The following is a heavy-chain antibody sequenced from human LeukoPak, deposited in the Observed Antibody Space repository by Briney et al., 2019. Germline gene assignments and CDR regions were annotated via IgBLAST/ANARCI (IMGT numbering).Heavy chain of an antibody. D-gene: IGHD6-13*01. CDR3: ARDSSSWNYFDY. V-gene: IGHV3-66*01. CDR1: GFTLSDYS. J-gene: IGHJ4*02. Sequence: GGSLRLSCAASGFTLSDYSMSWVRQAPGKGLEWVSVIYSGGSTYYADSVKGRFTISRDNSKNSLYLQMNSLRAEDTAVYYCARDSSSWNYFDYWGQGTLVTVSS. CDR2: IYSGGST.